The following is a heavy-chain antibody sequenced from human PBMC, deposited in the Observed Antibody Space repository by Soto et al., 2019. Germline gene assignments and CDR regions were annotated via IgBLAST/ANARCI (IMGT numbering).Heavy chain of an antibody. V-gene: IGHV4-34*01. Sequence: SETLSLTCDVYGGSFSGYIWTWICQTPGPGLQWIGQINHSGSANYNPSLKSRVTISVHTSNSQFSLELSSVTAADTAVYYCAPLSYNIWAGNYDHWVLGAPVTVP. CDR3: APLSYNIWAGNYDH. CDR1: GGSFSGYI. J-gene: IGHJ5*02. D-gene: IGHD3-9*01. CDR2: INHSGSA.